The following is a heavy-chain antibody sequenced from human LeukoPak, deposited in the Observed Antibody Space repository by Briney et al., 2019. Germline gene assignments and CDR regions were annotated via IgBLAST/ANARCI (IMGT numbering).Heavy chain of an antibody. Sequence: SETLSLTCAVYGGSFSGYYWSWIRQPAGKGLEWIGRIYTSGSTNYNPSLKSRVTMSVDASKNQFSLKLSSVTAADTAVYYCAKDVFPVLGELLGYFDYWGQGTLVTVSS. D-gene: IGHD3-16*01. CDR1: GGSFSGYY. CDR3: AKDVFPVLGELLGYFDY. V-gene: IGHV4-59*10. J-gene: IGHJ4*02. CDR2: IYTSGST.